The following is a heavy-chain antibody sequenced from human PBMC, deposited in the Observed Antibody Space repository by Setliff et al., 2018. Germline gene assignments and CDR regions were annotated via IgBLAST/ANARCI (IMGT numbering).Heavy chain of an antibody. CDR3: AREQWLDPPGYYYMDV. D-gene: IGHD6-19*01. CDR2: IGHPGSI. V-gene: IGHV4-39*07. Sequence: SETLSLTCTVSGGSISSSSYYWGWIRQPPGKGLEWVGNIGHPGSINYNPSLKSRVTMSIDTSKNQFSLKLNSVTAADMAVYYCAREQWLDPPGYYYMDVWAKGTTVTVSS. J-gene: IGHJ6*03. CDR1: GGSISSSSYY.